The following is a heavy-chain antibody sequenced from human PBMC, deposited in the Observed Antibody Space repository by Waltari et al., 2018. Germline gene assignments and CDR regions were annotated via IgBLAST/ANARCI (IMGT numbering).Heavy chain of an antibody. D-gene: IGHD5-12*01. V-gene: IGHV3-23*01. J-gene: IGHJ4*02. Sequence: EVQVLESGGGLVQPGGSLRLSCADSGFTFSRYPLTWVRQPPGKGLEWVSGITGSGGSTYYADSVKGRFTISRDNSKNTLYLQMNSLRAEDTAVYYCAKVGDSGYAYAYYDHWGQGTLVTVSS. CDR2: ITGSGGST. CDR3: AKVGDSGYAYAYYDH. CDR1: GFTFSRYP.